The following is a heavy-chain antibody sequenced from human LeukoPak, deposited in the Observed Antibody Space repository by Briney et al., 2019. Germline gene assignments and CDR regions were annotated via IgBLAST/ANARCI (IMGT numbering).Heavy chain of an antibody. V-gene: IGHV1-3*01. J-gene: IGHJ4*02. Sequence: ASVKVSCKASGYTFTSYAMHWVRQAPGQRLEWMGWINAGNGNTKYSQKFQGRVIITRDTSASTAYMELSSLRSEDTAVYYCARDHRTYYDIFYWGQGTLVTVSS. D-gene: IGHD3-9*01. CDR2: INAGNGNT. CDR1: GYTFTSYA. CDR3: ARDHRTYYDIFY.